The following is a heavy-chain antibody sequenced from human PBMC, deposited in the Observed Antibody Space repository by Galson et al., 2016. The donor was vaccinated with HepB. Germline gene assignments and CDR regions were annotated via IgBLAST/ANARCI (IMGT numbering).Heavy chain of an antibody. J-gene: IGHJ6*02. D-gene: IGHD4-17*01. CDR3: ARLMTTVTTARDYYYGMDF. CDR2: ITSTSSYI. V-gene: IGHV3-21*01. Sequence: SLRLSCAASGFTFSSYSMNWVRQAPGKGLEWVSSITSTSSYIYYADSVKGRFTISRDNAKNSLYLQMNSLRAEDTAVYYCARLMTTVTTARDYYYGMDFCGQLTTLTVSS. CDR1: GFTFSSYS.